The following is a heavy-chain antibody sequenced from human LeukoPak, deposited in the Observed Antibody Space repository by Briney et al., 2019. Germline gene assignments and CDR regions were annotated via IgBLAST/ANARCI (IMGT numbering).Heavy chain of an antibody. D-gene: IGHD2-15*01. V-gene: IGHV1-18*01. J-gene: IGHJ6*03. Sequence: ASVRVSCKASGYTFTSYGITWVRQAPGQGLEWMGRISAYNGNTNYAQKLQGRVTMTTDTSTNTAYMELRSLRSDDTAVYYCARVRCSGGSCPYYYYYYYMDVWGKGTTVTVSS. CDR1: GYTFTSYG. CDR2: ISAYNGNT. CDR3: ARVRCSGGSCPYYYYYYYMDV.